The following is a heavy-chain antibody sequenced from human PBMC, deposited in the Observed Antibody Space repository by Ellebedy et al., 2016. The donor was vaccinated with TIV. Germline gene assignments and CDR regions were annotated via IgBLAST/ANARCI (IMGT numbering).Heavy chain of an antibody. CDR2: IGSTSSPI. CDR1: GFTSSSYS. V-gene: IGHV3-48*02. CDR3: ARDLYSSSSGY. Sequence: PGGSLRLSCAASGFTSSSYSMNWVRQAPGKGLEWISYIGSTSSPISYADSVKGRFTISRDNAKNSLYLQMTSLTDEDTAVYYCARDLYSSSSGYWGQGTLVTVSS. J-gene: IGHJ4*02. D-gene: IGHD6-13*01.